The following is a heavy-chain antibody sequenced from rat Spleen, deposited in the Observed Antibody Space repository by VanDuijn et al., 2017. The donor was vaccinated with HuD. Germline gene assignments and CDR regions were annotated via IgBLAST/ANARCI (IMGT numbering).Heavy chain of an antibody. V-gene: IGHV2S12*01. D-gene: IGHD1-12*03. J-gene: IGHJ2*01. CDR3: ARDLDGYFDY. CDR1: GFSLTSNG. CDR2: ISSGGST. Sequence: QVHLKESGPGLVQPSQTLSLTCTVSGFSLTSNGVSWVRQTPGKGLEWIAAISSGGSTYYNSALKSRLSISRDTSKSQVFLKMNSLQSEDTTTYYCARDLDGYFDYWGQGVMVTVSS.